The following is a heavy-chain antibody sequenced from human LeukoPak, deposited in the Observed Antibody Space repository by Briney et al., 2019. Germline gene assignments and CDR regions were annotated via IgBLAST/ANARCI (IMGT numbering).Heavy chain of an antibody. V-gene: IGHV3-30*18. CDR3: AKARGNIAAAGPDY. CDR2: ISYDGSNK. CDR1: GFIFSSYG. Sequence: GGSLRLSCAASGFIFSSYGMHWVRQAPGKGLEWVAVISYDGSNKYYADSVKGRFTISRDNSKNTLYLQMNSLRAEDTAVYYCAKARGNIAAAGPDYWGQGTLVTVSS. J-gene: IGHJ4*02. D-gene: IGHD6-13*01.